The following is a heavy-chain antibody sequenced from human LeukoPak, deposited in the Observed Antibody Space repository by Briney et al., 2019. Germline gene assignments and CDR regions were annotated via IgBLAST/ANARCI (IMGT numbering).Heavy chain of an antibody. V-gene: IGHV4-30-4*08. D-gene: IGHD3-22*01. Sequence: PSQTLSLTCTASGGSISSGDYYWSWIRQHPGTALEWIGYIYYSGSTYYNPYLESRVTISVDTSKNHFSLKLSSVTAADTAVYYCARWVTRSGYYSHFDYWGQGTLVTVSS. CDR2: IYYSGST. J-gene: IGHJ4*02. CDR3: ARWVTRSGYYSHFDY. CDR1: GGSISSGDYY.